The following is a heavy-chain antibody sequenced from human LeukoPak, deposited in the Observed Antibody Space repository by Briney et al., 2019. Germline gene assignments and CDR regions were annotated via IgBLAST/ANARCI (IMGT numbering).Heavy chain of an antibody. J-gene: IGHJ4*02. CDR1: GYTLTELS. V-gene: IGHV1-24*01. Sequence: GASVKVSCEVSGYTLTELSMHWVRQAPGKGLEWMGGFDPEDGETIYAQKFQGRVTMTEDTSTDTAYMELSSLRSEDTAVYYCVTSYGSGSADFDYWGQGTLVTVSS. CDR2: FDPEDGET. D-gene: IGHD3-10*01. CDR3: VTSYGSGSADFDY.